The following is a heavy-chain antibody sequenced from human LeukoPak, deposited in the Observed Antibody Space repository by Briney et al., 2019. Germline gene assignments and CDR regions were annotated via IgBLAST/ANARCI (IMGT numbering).Heavy chain of an antibody. D-gene: IGHD3-10*01. V-gene: IGHV1-18*01. Sequence: VASVKVSRKASGYTFTSYAMNWVRQAPGQGLEWMGWISAYNGNTNYAQKLQGRVTMTTDTSTSTAYMELRSLRSDDTAVYYCARDRVRGTMVRGVIFSSGYWGQGTLVTVSS. CDR1: GYTFTSYA. J-gene: IGHJ4*02. CDR2: ISAYNGNT. CDR3: ARDRVRGTMVRGVIFSSGY.